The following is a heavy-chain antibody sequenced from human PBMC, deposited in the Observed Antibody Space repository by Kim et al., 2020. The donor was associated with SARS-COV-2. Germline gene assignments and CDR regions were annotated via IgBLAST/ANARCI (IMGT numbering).Heavy chain of an antibody. Sequence: GGSLRLSCAASGFTFSDHYMDWVRQAPGKGLEWVGRTRNRAYSYTTEYAASVKGRFTISRDASKNSVYLQMNSLNTEDTAVYYCARGLWGNYDSSGRDSWGQGTLVTVSS. D-gene: IGHD3-22*01. CDR1: GFTFSDHY. J-gene: IGHJ4*02. V-gene: IGHV3-72*01. CDR2: TRNRAYSYTT. CDR3: ARGLWGNYDSSGRDS.